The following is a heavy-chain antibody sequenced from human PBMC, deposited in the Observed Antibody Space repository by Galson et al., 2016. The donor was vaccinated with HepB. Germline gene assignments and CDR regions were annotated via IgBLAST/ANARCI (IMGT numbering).Heavy chain of an antibody. CDR3: ARDYFCVGASCRGERGRFDY. CDR1: GFTFNKYP. V-gene: IGHV3-21*01. D-gene: IGHD2-21*01. J-gene: IGHJ4*02. CDR2: ISSDGVYT. Sequence: SLRLSCAASGFTFNKYPMVWVRQAPGQGLEWVSSISSDGVYTYYADSLKGRFSISRDNAKNSLFLQMSSLRAEDTAMYYCARDYFCVGASCRGERGRFDYWGQGALVTVSS.